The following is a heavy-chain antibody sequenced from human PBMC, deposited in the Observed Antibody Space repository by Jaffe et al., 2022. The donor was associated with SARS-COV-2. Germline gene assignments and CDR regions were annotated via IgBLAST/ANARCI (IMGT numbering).Heavy chain of an antibody. CDR2: VSYDSRSR. Sequence: HVQLVESGGGVVEPGRSLRLSCAASGFSFSTYAMNWVRQSPGKGLEWVAVVSYDSRSRDYADSVKGRFIISRDNSNNTVYLQMSSLRGEDTAVYYCAKSRHSGREGSFDYWGQGTLVSVSS. J-gene: IGHJ4*02. CDR3: AKSRHSGREGSFDY. D-gene: IGHD1-26*01. V-gene: IGHV3-30*18. CDR1: GFSFSTYA.